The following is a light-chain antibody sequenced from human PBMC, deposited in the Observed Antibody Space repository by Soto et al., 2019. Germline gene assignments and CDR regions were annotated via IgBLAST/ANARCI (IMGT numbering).Light chain of an antibody. CDR3: SSYATSTTVL. V-gene: IGLV2-14*03. Sequence: QSALTQPASVSGSPGQSITISCTGTSSDVGGYIYVSWYQQHPGRASQLMIYDVSHRPSGVSNRFPGSMSGNTASLTISGLQAEDEADYYCSSYATSTTVLFGGGTKLTVL. CDR2: DVS. J-gene: IGLJ2*01. CDR1: SSDVGGYIY.